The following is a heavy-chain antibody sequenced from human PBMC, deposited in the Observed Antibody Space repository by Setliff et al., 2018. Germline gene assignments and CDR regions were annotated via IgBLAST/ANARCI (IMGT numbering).Heavy chain of an antibody. D-gene: IGHD4-17*01. CDR1: GFTFSSYW. J-gene: IGHJ3*02. Sequence: PGGSLRLSCAASGFTFSSYWMSWVRQAPGKGLEWVANIKQDGSEKYYVDSVKGRFTISRDNAKNSLYLQMNSLRAEDTAVYYCARDVYDYADYRAASDAFDMWGQGTKVTVSS. CDR3: ARDVYDYADYRAASDAFDM. CDR2: IKQDGSEK. V-gene: IGHV3-7*01.